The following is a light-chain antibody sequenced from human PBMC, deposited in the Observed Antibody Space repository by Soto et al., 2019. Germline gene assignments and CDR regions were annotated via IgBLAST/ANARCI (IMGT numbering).Light chain of an antibody. CDR2: GAS. CDR1: ETFSNRY. J-gene: IGKJ5*01. Sequence: EIVLTQSPATLSLSPGEGATLSCRASETFSNRYLAWYQQKPGQAPRLLIYGASRRATGVPDRFSGSGSGTDFTLTISRVEPEDFAVYFCQQFGSAFITFGQGTRLEIK. CDR3: QQFGSAFIT. V-gene: IGKV3-20*01.